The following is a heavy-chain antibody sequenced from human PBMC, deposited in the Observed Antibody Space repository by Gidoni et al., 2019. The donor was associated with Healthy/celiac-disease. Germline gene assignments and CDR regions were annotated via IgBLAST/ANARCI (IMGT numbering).Heavy chain of an antibody. J-gene: IGHJ3*02. CDR1: GGSISSTSYY. D-gene: IGHD3-3*01. Sequence: QLQLQESGPGLVKPSETLSLTCTVSGGSISSTSYYWGWIRQPPGKGLEWIGSIYYSGSTYYNPSLKSRVTISVDTSKNQFSLKLSSVTAADTAVYYCARMPITIFGVVIMADDAFDIWGQGTMVTVSS. CDR2: IYYSGST. CDR3: ARMPITIFGVVIMADDAFDI. V-gene: IGHV4-39*01.